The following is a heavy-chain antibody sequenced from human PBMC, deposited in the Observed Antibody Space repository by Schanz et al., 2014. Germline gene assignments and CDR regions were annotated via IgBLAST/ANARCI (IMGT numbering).Heavy chain of an antibody. CDR3: ARDGGRDGYNLAFDV. CDR2: IWFDGSKT. V-gene: IGHV3-33*08. J-gene: IGHJ3*01. CDR1: GFAFSDYG. D-gene: IGHD5-12*01. Sequence: QVQLVESGGGVVQPGKSLRLSCAASGFAFSDYGMHWVRQAPGKGLEWVATIWFDGSKTDYADSVKGRFTISRDNSKNTLYLQMNSLRAEDTAVYFCARDGGRDGYNLAFDVWGQGTLVTVSS.